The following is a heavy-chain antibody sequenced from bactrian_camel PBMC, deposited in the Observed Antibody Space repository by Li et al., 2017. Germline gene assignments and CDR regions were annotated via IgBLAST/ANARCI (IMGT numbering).Heavy chain of an antibody. J-gene: IGHJ4*01. D-gene: IGHD1*01. CDR1: EYTYNSYC. Sequence: HVQLVESGGGSVQAGGSLTLSCVATEYTYNSYCMAWFRQSPHTSWLERERVARIGIDGTTTYADSVKGRFTISRDNAKNTLYLQSNSLKTEDTAMYYCAARADCSGDDCDGAYKYWGQGTQVTVS. CDR2: IGIDGTT. CDR3: AARADCSGDDCDGAYKY. V-gene: IGHV3S63*01.